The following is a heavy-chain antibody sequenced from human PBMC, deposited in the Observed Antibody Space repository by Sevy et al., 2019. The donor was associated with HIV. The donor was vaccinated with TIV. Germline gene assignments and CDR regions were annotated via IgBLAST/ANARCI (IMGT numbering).Heavy chain of an antibody. V-gene: IGHV3-21*01. CDR2: ISSSSYI. CDR3: ARDLADYTSPPAINYYYYYGMDV. Sequence: GGSLRLSCAASGFTFSSYSMNWVRQAPGKGLEWVSSISSSSYIYYADSVKGRFTISRDNAKNSLYLQMNSLRAEDTAVYYCARDLADYTSPPAINYYYYYGMDVWGQGTTVTVSS. J-gene: IGHJ6*02. CDR1: GFTFSSYS. D-gene: IGHD4-4*01.